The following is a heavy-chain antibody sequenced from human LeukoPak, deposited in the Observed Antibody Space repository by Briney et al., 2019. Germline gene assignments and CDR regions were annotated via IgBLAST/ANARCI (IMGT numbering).Heavy chain of an antibody. D-gene: IGHD3-16*01. CDR3: ARKGGTWFDP. V-gene: IGHV5-51*01. J-gene: IGHJ5*02. CDR1: GYSFATYW. CDR2: VYPGDSDS. Sequence: GESLKISCKGSGYSFATYWIGWVRQMPGKGLEWMGIVYPGDSDSRYSPSFQGQVTISDDKSISTAYLQWRSLKASDTAMYYCARKGGTWFDPWGQGTLVTVSS.